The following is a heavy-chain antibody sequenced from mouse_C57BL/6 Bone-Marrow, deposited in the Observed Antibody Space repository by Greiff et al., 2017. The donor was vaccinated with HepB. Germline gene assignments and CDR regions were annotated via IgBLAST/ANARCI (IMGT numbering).Heavy chain of an antibody. V-gene: IGHV1-4*01. CDR2: INPSSGYT. D-gene: IGHD3-2*02. CDR1: GYTFTSYT. Sequence: VKLMESGAELARPGASVKMSCKASGYTFTSYTMHWVKQRPGQGLEWIGYINPSSGYTKYNQKFKDKATLTADKSSSTAYMQLSSLTSEDSAVYYCARYDSSGDRFAYWGQGTLVTVSA. CDR3: ARYDSSGDRFAY. J-gene: IGHJ3*01.